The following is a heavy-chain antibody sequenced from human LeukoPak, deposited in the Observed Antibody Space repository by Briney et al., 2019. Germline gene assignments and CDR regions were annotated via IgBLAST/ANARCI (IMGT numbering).Heavy chain of an antibody. CDR1: GYFFTNFW. CDR3: ATSGEYCTSTGCSRFDY. CDR2: IYPGDSDT. D-gene: IGHD2-2*01. V-gene: IGHV5-51*01. J-gene: IGHJ4*02. Sequence: GESLKISCQGSGYFFTNFWVAWVRQMPGKGLEWMGIIYPGDSDTRYSQSFQGQFTISADKSISTAYLQWSSLKASDTAMYYCATSGEYCTSTGCSRFDYWGQGTLVTVSS.